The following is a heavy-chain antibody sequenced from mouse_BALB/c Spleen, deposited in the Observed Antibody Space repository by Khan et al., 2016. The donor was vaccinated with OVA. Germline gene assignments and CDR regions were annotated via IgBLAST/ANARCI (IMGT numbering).Heavy chain of an antibody. Sequence: VQLQQSGAELVRPRASVKMSCKASGYTFTNYTIHWIKQRPGQGLDWIGYINPSSNYSNYNQKFKDKATLTADTSSSTAYMQLSSLTSDDSSVYYCVRITVPPYYFDSWGQGTTLTVSS. J-gene: IGHJ2*01. CDR3: VRITVPPYYFDS. CDR1: GYTFTNYT. D-gene: IGHD1-3*01. CDR2: INPSSNYS. V-gene: IGHV1-4*01.